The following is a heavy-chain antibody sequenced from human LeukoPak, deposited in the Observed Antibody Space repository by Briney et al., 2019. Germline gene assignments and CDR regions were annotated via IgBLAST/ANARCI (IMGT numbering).Heavy chain of an antibody. V-gene: IGHV5-51*01. CDR3: ARLDRAVGATQTFDY. D-gene: IGHD1-26*01. CDR1: GFTFTNYW. CDR2: INPGDSDT. J-gene: IGHJ4*02. Sequence: GESLKISCEGSGFTFTNYWIGWVRQMPGKGLEWMGIINPGDSDTIFSPSFQGQATISADKSISTAYLQWSSLKASDTAMYYCARLDRAVGATQTFDYWGQGTLVTVSS.